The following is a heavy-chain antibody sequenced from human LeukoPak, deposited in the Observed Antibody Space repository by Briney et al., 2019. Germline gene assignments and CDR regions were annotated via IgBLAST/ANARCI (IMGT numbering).Heavy chain of an antibody. J-gene: IGHJ4*02. CDR2: IKKDGTGP. V-gene: IGHV3-7*01. CDR3: ARWCSDQSEFDC. Sequence: PGGSPRLSCAASGFAFNNYYMAWVRQAPGKGLEWVANIKKDGTGPSYVDSVRGRFTISRDNAQNSLYLQMISLGVEDTAVYYCARWCSDQSEFDCWGQGTLVTVSS. D-gene: IGHD2-15*01. CDR1: GFAFNNYY.